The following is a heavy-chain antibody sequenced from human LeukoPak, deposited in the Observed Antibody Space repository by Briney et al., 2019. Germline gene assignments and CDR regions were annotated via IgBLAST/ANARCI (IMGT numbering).Heavy chain of an antibody. Sequence: GGSLRLSCPASGFTFSSYEMNWVRQAPGKGLEWVSYISTSGSTIYYADSVKGRFTVSRDNAKNSLYLQMNSLRAEDTAVYYCARESLYSGYDGWGQGTLVTVSS. CDR2: ISTSGSTI. CDR3: ARESLYSGYDG. V-gene: IGHV3-48*03. J-gene: IGHJ4*02. D-gene: IGHD5-12*01. CDR1: GFTFSSYE.